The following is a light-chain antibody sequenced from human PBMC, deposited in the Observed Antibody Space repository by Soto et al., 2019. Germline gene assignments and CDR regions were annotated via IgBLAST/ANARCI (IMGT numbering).Light chain of an antibody. CDR3: QQYGSSPRT. Sequence: EIVLTQSPGTLSLSPGERATLSCRASQRVSRSFLAWYQQKPGQAPRLLIYGASSRATGIPDRFSGSGSGTEFTRTGSRLEPEDFAVYYCQQYGSSPRTFGQGTKVEIK. CDR2: GAS. V-gene: IGKV3-20*01. CDR1: QRVSRSF. J-gene: IGKJ1*01.